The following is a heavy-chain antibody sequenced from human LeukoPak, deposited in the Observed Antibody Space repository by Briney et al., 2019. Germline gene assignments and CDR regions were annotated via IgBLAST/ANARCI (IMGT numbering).Heavy chain of an antibody. CDR1: GFTFSSYG. CDR3: ARDNYYDSSGYCAH. CDR2: IWYDGSNK. V-gene: IGHV3-33*01. D-gene: IGHD3-22*01. Sequence: GRSLRLSSAASGFTFSSYGMHWVRQAPGKGLEWVAVIWYDGSNKYYADSVKGRFTISRDNSKNTLYLQMNSLRAEDTAVYYCARDNYYDSSGYCAHWGQGTLVTVSS. J-gene: IGHJ4*02.